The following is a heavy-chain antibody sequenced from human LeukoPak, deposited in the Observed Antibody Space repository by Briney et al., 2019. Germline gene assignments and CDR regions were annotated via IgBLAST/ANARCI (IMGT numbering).Heavy chain of an antibody. J-gene: IGHJ4*02. CDR1: GFTFSSYA. D-gene: IGHD1-14*01. CDR3: ARYIRSPLYYFDY. Sequence: GGSLRLSCAASGFTFSSYAMSWARQAPGKGLEWVSTISASGDRTYYADSVEGRFTIFRYLSRNTLYVQMNSLRADDTAVYYCARYIRSPLYYFDYWGRGTLVTVSS. V-gene: IGHV3-23*01. CDR2: ISASGDRT.